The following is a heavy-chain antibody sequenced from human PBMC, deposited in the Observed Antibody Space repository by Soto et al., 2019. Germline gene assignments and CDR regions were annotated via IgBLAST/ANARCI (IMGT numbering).Heavy chain of an antibody. CDR1: GYSISSGYY. V-gene: IGHV4-38-2*02. D-gene: IGHD6-6*01. CDR3: ARDLRVDSSSTGHYYYYGMDV. CDR2: IYHSGST. J-gene: IGHJ6*02. Sequence: PSETLSLTCAVSGYSISSGYYWGWIRQPPGKGLEWIGSIYHSGSTYYNPSLKSRVTISVDTSKNQFSLKLSSVTAADTAVYYCARDLRVDSSSTGHYYYYGMDVWGQGTTVTVSS.